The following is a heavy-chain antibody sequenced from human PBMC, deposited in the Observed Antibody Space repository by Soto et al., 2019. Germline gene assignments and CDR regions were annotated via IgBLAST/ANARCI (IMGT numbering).Heavy chain of an antibody. CDR3: AKDQGDYGDYVFDY. V-gene: IGHV3-30*18. CDR2: ISYDGSNK. CDR1: GFTFSSYG. D-gene: IGHD4-17*01. Sequence: GSLRLSCAASGFTFSSYGMHWVRQAPGKGLEWVAVISYDGSNKYYADSVKGRFTISRDNSKNTLYLQMNSLRAEDTAVYYCAKDQGDYGDYVFDYWGQGTLVTVSS. J-gene: IGHJ4*02.